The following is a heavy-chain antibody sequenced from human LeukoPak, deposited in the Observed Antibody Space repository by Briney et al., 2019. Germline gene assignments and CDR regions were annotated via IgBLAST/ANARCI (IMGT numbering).Heavy chain of an antibody. J-gene: IGHJ4*02. Sequence: SETLSLTCTVSRGSISSSSYYWGWIRQPLGKRLEWIGSFYYIGGTYYNPSLEGRVTISADSSKIQFSLKLTSVTAADTALYYCARILTTFDSWGQGTLVTVSS. CDR2: FYYIGGT. CDR3: ARILTTFDS. CDR1: RGSISSSSYY. D-gene: IGHD4-11*01. V-gene: IGHV4-39*01.